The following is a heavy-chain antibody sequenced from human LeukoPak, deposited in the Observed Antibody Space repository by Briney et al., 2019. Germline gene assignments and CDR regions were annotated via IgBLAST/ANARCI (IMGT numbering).Heavy chain of an antibody. D-gene: IGHD1-1*01. Sequence: GGSLRLSCAASGFNLSNYHMNWVRQAPGKGLEWVSSITVTTTFIYYGDSVKGRFTISRDTAKNSLHLQMNALRVEDTAVYYCARDLPGELGRGVFDIWGQGTVVTVSS. J-gene: IGHJ3*02. V-gene: IGHV3-21*01. CDR3: ARDLPGELGRGVFDI. CDR2: ITVTTTFI. CDR1: GFNLSNYH.